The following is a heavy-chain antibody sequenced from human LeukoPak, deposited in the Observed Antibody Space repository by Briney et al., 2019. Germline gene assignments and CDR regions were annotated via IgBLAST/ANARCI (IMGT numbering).Heavy chain of an antibody. D-gene: IGHD2-8*02. Sequence: SETLSLTCNVSGGSMRNYYWSWIRQPAGKGLEWIGRIYISGTTNYNPSLKSRVTISADTSKNQFSLKSTSVTAADTAVYYCARRYWFYFDYWGQGTLVTVSS. CDR2: IYISGTT. CDR1: GGSMRNYY. CDR3: ARRYWFYFDY. J-gene: IGHJ4*02. V-gene: IGHV4-4*07.